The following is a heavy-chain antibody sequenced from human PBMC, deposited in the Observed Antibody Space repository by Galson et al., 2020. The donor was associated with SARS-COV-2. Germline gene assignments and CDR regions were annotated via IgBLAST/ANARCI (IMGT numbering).Heavy chain of an antibody. CDR3: ARHRQAGYNFDYFDY. J-gene: IGHJ4*02. V-gene: IGHV4-39*01. CDR2: IYYRGTT. Sequence: SETLSLTCSVTGVSITNDNYWGWIRQSPEKGLDWIGSIYYRGTTYDNPSLKSRVTMSVDTSRNQVSLKMTSMTAADTALYYCARHRQAGYNFDYFDYWGQGTLVAVSS. D-gene: IGHD3-9*01. CDR1: GVSITNDNY.